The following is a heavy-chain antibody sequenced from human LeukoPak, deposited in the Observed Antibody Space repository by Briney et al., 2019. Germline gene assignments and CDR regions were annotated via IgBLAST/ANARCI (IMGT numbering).Heavy chain of an antibody. CDR1: GFTFSSYA. CDR3: AKADYGDYEGICFDY. CDR2: ISGSGGST. V-gene: IGHV3-23*01. J-gene: IGHJ4*02. D-gene: IGHD4-17*01. Sequence: GGSLRLSCAASGFTFSSYAMSWVRQAPGKGLEWVSAISGSGGSTYYADSVKGRFTISRDNSKNTLYLQMNSLRAEDSAVYYCAKADYGDYEGICFDYWGQGTLVTVSS.